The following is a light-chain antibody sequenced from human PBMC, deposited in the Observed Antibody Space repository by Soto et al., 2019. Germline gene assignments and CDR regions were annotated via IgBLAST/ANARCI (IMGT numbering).Light chain of an antibody. CDR3: QTYDTSLSGSWV. CDR1: SSNIGAGYD. CDR2: DNS. J-gene: IGLJ1*01. Sequence: QPVLTQPPSVSGAPGQRVTISCTGSSSNIGAGYDVHWYQQLPGTAPKLLIYDNSNRPSGVPDRFSGSKSGTSASLAITGLQAEDEADYYCQTYDTSLSGSWVFGTGTKLTVL. V-gene: IGLV1-40*01.